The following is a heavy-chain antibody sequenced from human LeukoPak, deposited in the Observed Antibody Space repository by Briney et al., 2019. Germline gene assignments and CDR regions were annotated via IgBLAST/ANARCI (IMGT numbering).Heavy chain of an antibody. Sequence: PSETLSLTCAVSGYSISRGYYWGWIRQPPGKGLEWIGRIYHSGSTYYNPSLKSRVTISVETSKNQFSLKLSSVTAEGTAVYYCARDSYSSSWHFDYWGQGTLVTVSS. CDR2: IYHSGST. J-gene: IGHJ4*02. V-gene: IGHV4-38-2*02. CDR1: GYSISRGYY. D-gene: IGHD6-13*01. CDR3: ARDSYSSSWHFDY.